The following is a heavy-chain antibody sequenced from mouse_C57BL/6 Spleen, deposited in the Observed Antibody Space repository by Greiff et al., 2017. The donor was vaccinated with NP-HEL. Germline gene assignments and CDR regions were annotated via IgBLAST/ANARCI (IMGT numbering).Heavy chain of an antibody. CDR2: INPNNGGT. V-gene: IGHV1-22*01. Sequence: EVKLQESGPELVKPGASVKMSCKASGYTFTDYNMHWVKQSHGKSLEWIGYINPNNGGTSYNQKFKGKATLTVNKSSSTAYMELRSLTSEDSAVYYCASGTTVVAPFDYWGQGTTLTVSS. CDR1: GYTFTDYN. J-gene: IGHJ2*01. CDR3: ASGTTVVAPFDY. D-gene: IGHD1-1*01.